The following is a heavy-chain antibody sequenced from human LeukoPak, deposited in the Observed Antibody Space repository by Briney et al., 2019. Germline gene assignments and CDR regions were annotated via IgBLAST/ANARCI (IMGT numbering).Heavy chain of an antibody. CDR3: ARGVMPTYYDILTGSHLTGGNWFDP. J-gene: IGHJ5*02. CDR1: GYTFTGYY. Sequence: ASVKVSCTASGYTFTGYYMHWVRQAPGQGLEWMGWINPNSGGTNYAQKFQGWVTMTRDTSISTAYMELSRLRSDDTAVYYCARGVMPTYYDILTGSHLTGGNWFDPWGQGTLVTVSS. CDR2: INPNSGGT. D-gene: IGHD3-9*01. V-gene: IGHV1-2*04.